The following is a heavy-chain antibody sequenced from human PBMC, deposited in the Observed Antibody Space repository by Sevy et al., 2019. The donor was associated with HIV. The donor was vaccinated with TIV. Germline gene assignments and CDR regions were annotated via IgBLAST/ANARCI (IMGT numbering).Heavy chain of an antibody. V-gene: IGHV1-18*01. J-gene: IGHJ4*02. Sequence: ASVKVSCKASGYTFTNYGVTWVRQAPGQGLEWMGWISAYKGNTKYAEKLQDRVTMTTDTATITAYMELRSLRSDGTAVYYCASDGSFSLIVVDLDYWGQGTLVTVSS. CDR1: GYTFTNYG. D-gene: IGHD3-22*01. CDR3: ASDGSFSLIVVDLDY. CDR2: ISAYKGNT.